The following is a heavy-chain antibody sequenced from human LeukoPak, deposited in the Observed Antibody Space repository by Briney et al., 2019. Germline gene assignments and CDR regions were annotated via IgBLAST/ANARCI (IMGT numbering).Heavy chain of an antibody. CDR2: ISVNNGNT. V-gene: IGHV1-18*01. J-gene: IGHJ4*02. Sequence: ASVKVSCKASGYAFAFYGISWVRQAPGQGLEWMGWISVNNGNTHYAQKFQDRVTMTTDTSTSTAYMEVRSLTSDDTAVYYCQRITIFGVIIDFDYWGQGTLVTVSS. CDR1: GYAFAFYG. CDR3: QRITIFGVIIDFDY. D-gene: IGHD3-3*01.